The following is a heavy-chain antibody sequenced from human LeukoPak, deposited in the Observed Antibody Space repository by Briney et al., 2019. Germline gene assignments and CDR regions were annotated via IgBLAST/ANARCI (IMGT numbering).Heavy chain of an antibody. CDR1: GFTFDDYA. CDR3: AREELGIGAFDI. CDR2: ISWNSDSI. Sequence: GGSLRPSCAASGFTFDDYAMHWVRQAPGKGLEWVSGISWNSDSIGYADSVKGRFTISRDNAKNSLYLQMNSLRAEDTAVYYCAREELGIGAFDIWGQGTMVTVSS. D-gene: IGHD7-27*01. V-gene: IGHV3-9*01. J-gene: IGHJ3*02.